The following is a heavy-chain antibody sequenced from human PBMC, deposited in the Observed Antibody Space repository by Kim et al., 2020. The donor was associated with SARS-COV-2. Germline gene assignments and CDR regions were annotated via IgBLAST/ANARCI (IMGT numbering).Heavy chain of an antibody. Sequence: YDECPVKGRCTISRDNSKNMLYLQMNSRRAEDTAVYYCARKRLTGTTAVSGLYNMDVWGQGTTVTVAS. CDR3: ARKRLTGTTAVSGLYNMDV. D-gene: IGHD6-13*01. J-gene: IGHJ6*02. V-gene: IGHV3-23*01.